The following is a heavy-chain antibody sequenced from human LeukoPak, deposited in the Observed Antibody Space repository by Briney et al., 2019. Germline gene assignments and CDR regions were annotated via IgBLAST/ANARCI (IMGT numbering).Heavy chain of an antibody. J-gene: IGHJ3*02. CDR1: GFTFRSYS. D-gene: IGHD3-9*01. Sequence: PGGSLRLSCAASGFTFRSYSRNWVRQAPGKGLEWVSSISSSGTYVNYADSVKGRFTISRDTAKKSLSLQMNRMRADDAAVYYCARASSKQLAGYLPDGFDIWGQGAIVTVSS. CDR2: ISSSGTYV. V-gene: IGHV3-21*01. CDR3: ARASSKQLAGYLPDGFDI.